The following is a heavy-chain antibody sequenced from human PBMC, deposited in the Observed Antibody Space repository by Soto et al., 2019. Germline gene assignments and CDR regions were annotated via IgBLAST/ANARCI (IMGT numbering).Heavy chain of an antibody. CDR3: VRVRSYSSWRQSGWFDP. CDR1: GYTFTSYD. J-gene: IGHJ5*02. V-gene: IGHV1-8*01. D-gene: IGHD6-13*01. Sequence: ASVKVSCKASGYTFTSYDINWVRQASGQGLEWMGWMNPNNGNTVYAEKFQGRVTMTRDTSMTTAYMDLSSLTSEDTATYYCVRVRSYSSWRQSGWFDPWGPGNLVTVSS. CDR2: MNPNNGNT.